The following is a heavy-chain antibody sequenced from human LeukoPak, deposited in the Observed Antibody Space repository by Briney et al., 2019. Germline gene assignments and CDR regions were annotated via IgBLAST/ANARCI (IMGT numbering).Heavy chain of an antibody. V-gene: IGHV3-7*01. Sequence: GGSLRLSCTASGFSFSGSWMRWVRQLRGKGLEWLADMKRDGSEIVYVDSVKCRFTVSRNNAKNSLYLQMDGLRAEDTAVYYCARDPLNGALDIWGQGALATVSS. CDR1: GFSFSGSW. J-gene: IGHJ3*02. CDR3: ARDPLNGALDI. CDR2: MKRDGSEI.